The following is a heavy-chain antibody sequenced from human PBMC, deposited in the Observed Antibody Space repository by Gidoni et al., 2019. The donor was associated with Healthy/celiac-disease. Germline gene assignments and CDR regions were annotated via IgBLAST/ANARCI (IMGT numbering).Heavy chain of an antibody. CDR3: AVRWLGFYALDI. CDR2: IIPIFGTA. J-gene: IGHJ3*02. V-gene: IGHV1-69*01. Sequence: LNLVQSGAEGKQTRSSVKASCKAAGGTVSSYPISWVRQAPGQGLEWMGGIIPIFGTANYAQNFLGRVTMTADVAACLAFMGVRIRCSDERAGYYVAVRWLGFYALDIWGQGTMVTVSS. CDR1: GGTVSSYP. D-gene: IGHD3-22*01.